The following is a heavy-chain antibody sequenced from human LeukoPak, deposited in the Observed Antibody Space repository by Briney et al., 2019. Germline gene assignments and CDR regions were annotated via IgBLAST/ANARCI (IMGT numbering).Heavy chain of an antibody. CDR1: GGSISSGDSY. J-gene: IGHJ6*03. CDR2: IYYSGST. Sequence: SQTLSLTCTVSGGSISSGDSYWTWIRQPPGKGLEWTGYIYYSGSTYYNPSLKSRVTISVDTSKHQFSLKLSSVSAADTAVYYCAEVSFKGNFNYMDVWGKETTVTVSS. CDR3: AEVSFKGNFNYMDV. D-gene: IGHD1-1*01. V-gene: IGHV4-30-4*08.